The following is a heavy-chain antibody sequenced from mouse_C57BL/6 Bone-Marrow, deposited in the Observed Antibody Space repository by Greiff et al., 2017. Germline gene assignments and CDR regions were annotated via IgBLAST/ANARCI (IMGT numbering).Heavy chain of an antibody. Sequence: EVQLQQSGPGLVKPSQSLSLTCSVTGYSITSGYYWNWIRQLPGNKQEWMGFRSYDGSNNYNPSLKNRISITRNTSVNKFFRKLNSVTTEDTATYYCARESDFSAMDYWGQGTSVTVSS. CDR2: RSYDGSN. CDR3: ARESDFSAMDY. V-gene: IGHV3-6*01. J-gene: IGHJ4*01. CDR1: GYSITSGYY.